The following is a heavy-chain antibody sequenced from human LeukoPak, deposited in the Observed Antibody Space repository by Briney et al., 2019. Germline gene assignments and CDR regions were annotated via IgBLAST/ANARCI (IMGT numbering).Heavy chain of an antibody. CDR3: AKTTYYYDSSGYGFGY. Sequence: PSETLSLTCAVYGGSFSGYYWSWIRQPPGKGLEWIGEINHSGSTNYNPSLKGRVTISVDTSKNQFSLNLSSVTAADTAVYYCAKTTYYYDSSGYGFGYWGQGTLVTVSS. D-gene: IGHD3-22*01. J-gene: IGHJ4*02. CDR2: INHSGST. CDR1: GGSFSGYY. V-gene: IGHV4-34*01.